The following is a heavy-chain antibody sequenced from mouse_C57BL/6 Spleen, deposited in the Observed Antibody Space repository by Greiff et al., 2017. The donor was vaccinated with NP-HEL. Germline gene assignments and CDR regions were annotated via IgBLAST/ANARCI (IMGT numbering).Heavy chain of an antibody. CDR1: GYTFTSYT. D-gene: IGHD1-1*01. CDR2: INPSSGYT. CDR3: ARGTTVESAMDY. V-gene: IGHV1-4*01. Sequence: VKLMESGAELARPGASVKMSCKASGYTFTSYTMHWVKQRPGQGLEWIGYINPSSGYTKYNQKFKDKATLTEDKSSSTAYMQLSSLTSEDSAVYYCARGTTVESAMDYWGQGTSVTVSS. J-gene: IGHJ4*01.